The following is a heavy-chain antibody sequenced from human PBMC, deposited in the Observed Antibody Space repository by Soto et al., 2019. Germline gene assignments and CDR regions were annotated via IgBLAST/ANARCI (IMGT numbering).Heavy chain of an antibody. CDR3: ARFGSSEITMVRGADAFDI. V-gene: IGHV5-51*01. CDR2: IYPGDSDT. Sequence: GESLKISCKGSGYSFTSYWIGWVRQMPGKGLEWMGIIYPGDSDTRYSPSLQGQVTISADKSISTAYLQWSSLKASDTAMYYRARFGSSEITMVRGADAFDIWGQGTMVTVSS. CDR1: GYSFTSYW. D-gene: IGHD3-10*01. J-gene: IGHJ3*02.